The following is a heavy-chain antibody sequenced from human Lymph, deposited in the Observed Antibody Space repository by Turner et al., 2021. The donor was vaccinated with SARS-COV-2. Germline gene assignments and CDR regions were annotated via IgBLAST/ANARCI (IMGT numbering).Heavy chain of an antibody. Sequence: QVQLQESGPGLVRPSETLSLTCTVSGVSISSQSWSWIRQSPGRGLEWIGYFYKIGSIDYNPTLRSRVTISVDTSKNQLSLNLISMTAADKAVYYCARHQGSTSGYDHGMNVWGQGTAVIVSS. V-gene: IGHV4-59*08. CDR2: FYKIGSI. CDR3: ARHQGSTSGYDHGMNV. CDR1: GVSISSQS. D-gene: IGHD1-1*01. J-gene: IGHJ6*02.